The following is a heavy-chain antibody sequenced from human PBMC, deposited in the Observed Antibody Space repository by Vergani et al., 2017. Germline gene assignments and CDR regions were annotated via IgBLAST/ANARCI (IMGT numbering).Heavy chain of an antibody. CDR1: GGSISSYY. V-gene: IGHV4-59*01. Sequence: QVQLPESGPGLVKPSETLSLTCTVSGGSISSYYWSWIRQPPGKGLEWIGYIYYSGSTNYNPSLKSRVTISVDTSKNQFSLKLSSVTAADTAVYYCARGIAVADYWGQGTLVTVSS. CDR2: IYYSGST. D-gene: IGHD6-19*01. CDR3: ARGIAVADY. J-gene: IGHJ4*02.